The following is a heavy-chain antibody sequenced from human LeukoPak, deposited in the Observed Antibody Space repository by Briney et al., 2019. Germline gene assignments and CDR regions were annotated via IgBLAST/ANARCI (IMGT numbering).Heavy chain of an antibody. CDR3: AKGENYFYYSGMDV. CDR2: ISGSGAST. V-gene: IGHV3-23*01. CDR1: GFTFSSCA. Sequence: GGSLRLSCAASGFTFSSCAMSWVRQAPGKGLLWVSSISGSGASTYYADSVKGRFTISRDNYKNTLYLQMNSLRAEDTAVYFCAKGENYFYYSGMDVWGQGTTVTVSS. J-gene: IGHJ6*02.